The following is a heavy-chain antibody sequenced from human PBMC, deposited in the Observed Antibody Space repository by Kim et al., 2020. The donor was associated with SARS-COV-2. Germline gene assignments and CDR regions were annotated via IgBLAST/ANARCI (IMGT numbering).Heavy chain of an antibody. J-gene: IGHJ6*02. CDR3: ARDKAGSTERLRIQGYYYYYYGMDV. Sequence: ASVKVSCKASGYTFTSYGISWVRQAPGQGLEWMGWISAYNGNTNYAQKLQGRVTMTTDTSTSTAYMELRSLRSDDTAVYYCARDKAGSTERLRIQGYYYYYYGMDVWGQGTTVTVAS. CDR1: GYTFTSYG. V-gene: IGHV1-18*01. CDR2: ISAYNGNT. D-gene: IGHD5-12*01.